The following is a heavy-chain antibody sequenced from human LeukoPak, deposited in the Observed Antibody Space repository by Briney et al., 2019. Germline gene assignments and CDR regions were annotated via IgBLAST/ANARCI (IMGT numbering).Heavy chain of an antibody. J-gene: IGHJ3*02. CDR1: GYSFTTHW. CDR3: ARHLAEMATIAAFDI. Sequence: GESLKISCKGSGYSFTTHWIGWVRQMPGKGLEWMGIIYPGDSDTRYSPSFQGQVTISADKSISTAYLQWSSLKASDTAMYYCARHLAEMATIAAFDIWGQGTMVTVSS. CDR2: IYPGDSDT. D-gene: IGHD5-24*01. V-gene: IGHV5-51*01.